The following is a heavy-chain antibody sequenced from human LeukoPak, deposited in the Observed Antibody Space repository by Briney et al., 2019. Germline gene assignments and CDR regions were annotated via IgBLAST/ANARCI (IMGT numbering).Heavy chain of an antibody. V-gene: IGHV1-2*02. D-gene: IGHD1-14*01. J-gene: IGHJ6*03. Sequence: GASVKVSCKASGYTFTGYYMHWVRQAPGQGLEGMGWINPNSGGTNYAQKFQGRVTMTRDTSISTAYMELSRLRSDDTAVYYCARDGAGNPNYYYYYMDVWGKGTTVTISS. CDR3: ARDGAGNPNYYYYYMDV. CDR2: INPNSGGT. CDR1: GYTFTGYY.